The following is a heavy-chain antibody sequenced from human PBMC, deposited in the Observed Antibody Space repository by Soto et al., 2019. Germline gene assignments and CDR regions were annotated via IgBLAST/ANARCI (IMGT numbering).Heavy chain of an antibody. CDR3: ARSYYYDSGGFYDRYYYYGMDV. Sequence: QVQLVQSGAEVKKPGSSVKVSCKASGGTFSSYTFSWVRQAPGQGLEWMGGIIPFFGTANYAQKFQGRVTIHADESTSTAYMELRSLRSEDTAVYYCARSYYYDSGGFYDRYYYYGMDVWGQGTTVTVSS. CDR1: GGTFSSYT. CDR2: IIPFFGTA. V-gene: IGHV1-69*12. J-gene: IGHJ6*02. D-gene: IGHD3-22*01.